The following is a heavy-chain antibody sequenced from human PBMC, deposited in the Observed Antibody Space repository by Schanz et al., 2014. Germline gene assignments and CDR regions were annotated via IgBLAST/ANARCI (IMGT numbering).Heavy chain of an antibody. D-gene: IGHD2-15*01. CDR1: GYTFTSYY. Sequence: QVQLVQSGAEVKKPGASVKVSCKASGYTFTSYYMHWVRQAPGQGLEWMGIVNPGGGSTSVAQRLQTRVTLTRDTSTGTAYLGLTRLRFEDTAVYYCARGSLAGYVALLMAANDYWGQGTLLTVSS. CDR3: ARGSLAGYVALLMAANDY. V-gene: IGHV1-46*04. J-gene: IGHJ4*02. CDR2: VNPGGGST.